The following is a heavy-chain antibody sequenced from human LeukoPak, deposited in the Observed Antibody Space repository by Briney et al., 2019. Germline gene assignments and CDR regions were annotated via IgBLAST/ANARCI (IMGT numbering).Heavy chain of an antibody. Sequence: PGGSLRLSCAASGFTFSDHYMSWIRQVPGKGLEWVAYISSSGSSTYYADPVKGRFTISRDNAKSSLFLQMNSLRAEDTAVYYCARDRAVDSPGAFYFDYWGQGTLVTVSS. CDR1: GFTFSDHY. J-gene: IGHJ4*02. CDR3: ARDRAVDSPGAFYFDY. CDR2: ISSSGSST. D-gene: IGHD3/OR15-3a*01. V-gene: IGHV3-11*04.